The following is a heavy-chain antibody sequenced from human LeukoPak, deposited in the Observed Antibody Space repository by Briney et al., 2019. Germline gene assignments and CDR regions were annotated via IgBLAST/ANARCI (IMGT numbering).Heavy chain of an antibody. Sequence: GGSLRLSCAASGFTFSSYSMNWVRQAPGKGLEWVSSISSSSSYIYYADSVKGRFTISRDNAKNSLYLQMNSLRAEDTAVYYCARGTYYYDSSGSKNYNYGMDVWGQGTTVTVSS. CDR1: GFTFSSYS. J-gene: IGHJ6*02. V-gene: IGHV3-21*01. CDR3: ARGTYYYDSSGSKNYNYGMDV. CDR2: ISSSSSYI. D-gene: IGHD3-22*01.